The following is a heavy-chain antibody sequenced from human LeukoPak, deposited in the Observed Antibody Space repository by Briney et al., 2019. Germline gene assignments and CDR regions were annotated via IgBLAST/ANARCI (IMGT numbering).Heavy chain of an antibody. J-gene: IGHJ1*01. Sequence: GGSLRLSCAASGFTFSSYGMSWVRQAPGKGLEWVSAISGSGGSTYYADSVKGRFTISRDNSKNTLYLQMNSLRAEDTAVYYCAKDHEYCSSTSCPAEYFQHWGQGTLVTVSS. CDR2: ISGSGGST. CDR1: GFTFSSYG. V-gene: IGHV3-23*01. D-gene: IGHD2-2*01. CDR3: AKDHEYCSSTSCPAEYFQH.